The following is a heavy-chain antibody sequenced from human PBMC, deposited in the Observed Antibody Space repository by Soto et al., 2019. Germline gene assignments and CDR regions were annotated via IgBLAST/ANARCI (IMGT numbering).Heavy chain of an antibody. Sequence: SETLSLTCTVSGGSISRGGYYWSWIRQHPGKGLEWIGYIYYSGSTYYNPSLKSRVTISVDTSKNQFSLKLSSVTAADTAVYYCARCITILGVARWDYYIDVWGKGTTVTVSS. CDR2: IYYSGST. V-gene: IGHV4-31*03. D-gene: IGHD3-3*01. J-gene: IGHJ6*03. CDR1: GGSISRGGYY. CDR3: ARCITILGVARWDYYIDV.